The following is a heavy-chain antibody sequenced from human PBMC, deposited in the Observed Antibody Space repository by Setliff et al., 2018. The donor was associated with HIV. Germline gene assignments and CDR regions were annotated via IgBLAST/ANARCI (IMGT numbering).Heavy chain of an antibody. J-gene: IGHJ6*03. Sequence: ASVKVSCKASGYTFTSYHIHWVRQAPGQGLEWMGVINPSGGSTSYAQKFQGRVTMTRGTSSGTVYMELSGLRFEDTAMYYCARVGTSSWSYHYMDVWGKGTTVTVSS. CDR3: ARVGTSSWSYHYMDV. V-gene: IGHV1-46*01. CDR1: GYTFTSYH. CDR2: INPSGGST. D-gene: IGHD6-6*01.